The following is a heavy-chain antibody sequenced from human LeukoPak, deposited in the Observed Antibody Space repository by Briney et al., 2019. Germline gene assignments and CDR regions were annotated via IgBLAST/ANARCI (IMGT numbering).Heavy chain of an antibody. CDR1: GFSVSGTH. D-gene: IGHD3-16*01. Sequence: GGSLRLSCAASGFSVSGTHMSWVRQAPGKGLEWVSAMYTGGTTYYANSVQGRFTIYRANSKNTLYLQMNSLRAEDTAVYYCAKDEATSGGGLASWGQGTLVSVSS. V-gene: IGHV3-53*01. J-gene: IGHJ4*02. CDR2: MYTGGTT. CDR3: AKDEATSGGGLAS.